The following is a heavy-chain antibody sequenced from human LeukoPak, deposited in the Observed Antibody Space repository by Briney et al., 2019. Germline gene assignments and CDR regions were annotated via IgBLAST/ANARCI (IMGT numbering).Heavy chain of an antibody. V-gene: IGHV3-48*01. CDR3: ARDVTMVRGIFDI. CDR1: GFTFSSYS. Sequence: PGGSLRLSCAAPGFTFSSYSMNWVRQAPGKGLEWVSYISSSSSTIYYADSVKGRFTISRDNAKNSLYLQMNSLTAEDTAVYYCARDVTMVRGIFDIWGQGTMVTVSS. J-gene: IGHJ3*02. D-gene: IGHD3-10*01. CDR2: ISSSSSTI.